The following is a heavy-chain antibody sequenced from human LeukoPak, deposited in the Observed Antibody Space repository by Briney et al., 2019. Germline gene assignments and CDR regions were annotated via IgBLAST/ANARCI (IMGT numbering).Heavy chain of an antibody. CDR3: ASSYCSGGSCYSLGFDY. CDR1: GGSISSYY. V-gene: IGHV4-59*01. D-gene: IGHD2-15*01. CDR2: IYYSGST. J-gene: IGHJ4*02. Sequence: SETLSLTCTVTGGSISSYYWSWIRQPPGKGLDWIGYIYYSGSTNYNPSLKSRVTISVDTSKNQFSLKLRSVTAADTAVYYCASSYCSGGSCYSLGFDYWGQGTLVTVSS.